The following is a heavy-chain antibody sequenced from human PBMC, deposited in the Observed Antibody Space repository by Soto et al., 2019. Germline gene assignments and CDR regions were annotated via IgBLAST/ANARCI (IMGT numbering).Heavy chain of an antibody. Sequence: ASVKVSCKASGYTFTSYGISWVRQAPGQGLEWMGWISAYNGNTNYAQKLQGRVTMTTDTSTSTAYMELRSLRSDDPAVYYCARDHIAVAGTGGEFGYRGQGTLVTVSS. V-gene: IGHV1-18*01. CDR3: ARDHIAVAGTGGEFGY. J-gene: IGHJ4*02. D-gene: IGHD6-19*01. CDR2: ISAYNGNT. CDR1: GYTFTSYG.